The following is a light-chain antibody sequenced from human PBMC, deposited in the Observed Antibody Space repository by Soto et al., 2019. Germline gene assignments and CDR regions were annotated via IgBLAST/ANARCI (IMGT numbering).Light chain of an antibody. CDR1: NIGSKS. V-gene: IGLV3-21*02. CDR3: QLWDTSSDHRYV. CDR2: DDS. J-gene: IGLJ1*01. Sequence: SYELAQPPSVSVAPGQTARITCGGNNIGSKSVDWYQQKPGQAPVLVVYDDSDRPSGIPERFSGSNSGNTATLTISRVEAGDEADYYCQLWDTSSDHRYVFATGTKVTVL.